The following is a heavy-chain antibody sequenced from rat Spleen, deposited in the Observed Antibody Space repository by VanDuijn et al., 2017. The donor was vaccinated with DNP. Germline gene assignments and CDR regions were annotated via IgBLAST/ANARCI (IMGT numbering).Heavy chain of an antibody. J-gene: IGHJ4*01. CDR1: GFTFSNYY. CDR3: ARHANYGSLVYAMDA. Sequence: EVQLVESGGGLAQPGRSMKLSCAASGFTFSNYYMAWVRQAPTKGLEWVASISTGGGDTYYRDSVKGRFTISRDNAKSTLYLQMDSLRSEETATYYCARHANYGSLVYAMDAWGQGTSVTVSS. CDR2: ISTGGGDT. V-gene: IGHV5S11*01. D-gene: IGHD1-3*01.